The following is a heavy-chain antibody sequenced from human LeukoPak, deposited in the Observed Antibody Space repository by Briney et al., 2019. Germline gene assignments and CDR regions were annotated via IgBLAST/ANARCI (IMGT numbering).Heavy chain of an antibody. CDR2: ISSSSSTI. CDR1: GFTFSSYS. V-gene: IGHV3-48*04. D-gene: IGHD6-13*01. Sequence: GGSLRLSCAASGFTFSSYSMNWVRQAPGKGLEWVSYISSSSSTIYYADSVKGRFTISRDNAKNSLYLQMNSLRAEDTAVYYCAMKAGWHQLVSSFDYWGQGTLVTVSS. J-gene: IGHJ4*02. CDR3: AMKAGWHQLVSSFDY.